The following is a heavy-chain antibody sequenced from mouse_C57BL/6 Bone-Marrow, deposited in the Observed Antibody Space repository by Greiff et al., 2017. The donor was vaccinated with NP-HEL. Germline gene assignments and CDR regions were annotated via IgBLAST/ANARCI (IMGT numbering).Heavy chain of an antibody. CDR1: GFTFSSYA. CDR2: ISSGGDYI. Sequence: EVQGVESGEGLVKPGGSLKLSCAASGFTFSSYAMSWVRQTPEKRLEWVAYISSGGDYIYYADTVKGRFTISRDNARNTLYLQMSSLKSEDTAMYYCTRAPKDYYGSPYFDYWGQGTTLTVSS. CDR3: TRAPKDYYGSPYFDY. D-gene: IGHD1-1*01. V-gene: IGHV5-9-1*02. J-gene: IGHJ2*01.